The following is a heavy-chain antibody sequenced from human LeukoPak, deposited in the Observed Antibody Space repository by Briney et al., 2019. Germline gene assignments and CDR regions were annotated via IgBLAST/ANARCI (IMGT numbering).Heavy chain of an antibody. J-gene: IGHJ4*02. CDR1: GDSIRSTSYY. Sequence: PSETLSLTCTVSGDSIRSTSYYWGWIRQPPGKGLEWTGSIYYSGDTYYNPSLKSRVTIAVDTSKNQFSLKLNSVTAADTAVYYCARRKSFYDSSGYFDHWGRGTLVTVS. D-gene: IGHD3-22*01. CDR2: IYYSGDT. CDR3: ARRKSFYDSSGYFDH. V-gene: IGHV4-39*01.